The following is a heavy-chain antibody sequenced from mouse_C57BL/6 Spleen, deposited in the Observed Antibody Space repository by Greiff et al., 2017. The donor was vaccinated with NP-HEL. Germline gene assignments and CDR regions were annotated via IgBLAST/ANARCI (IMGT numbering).Heavy chain of an antibody. V-gene: IGHV1-39*01. CDR2: INPNYGTT. CDR3: SLGSEYFDY. Sequence: VQLQQSGPELVKPGASVKVSCKASGYSFTDYYMNWVKQSNGKSLEWIGVINPNYGTTSYNQKFKGKATLTVDQSSSTAYMQLNSLTSEDSAVYNCSLGSEYFDYWGQGTTLTVSS. J-gene: IGHJ2*01. D-gene: IGHD4-1*01. CDR1: GYSFTDYY.